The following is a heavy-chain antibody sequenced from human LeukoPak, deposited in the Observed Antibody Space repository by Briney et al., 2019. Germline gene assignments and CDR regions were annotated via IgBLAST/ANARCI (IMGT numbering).Heavy chain of an antibody. Sequence: PGRSLRLSCAASGFTFSSYAMHWVRQAPGKGLEWAAVISYDGSNKYYADSVKGRFTISRDNSKNTLYLQMNSLRAEDTAVYYCARGQDGSGSYYSRYYGMDVWGQGTTVTVSS. CDR2: ISYDGSNK. D-gene: IGHD3-10*01. CDR1: GFTFSSYA. CDR3: ARGQDGSGSYYSRYYGMDV. J-gene: IGHJ6*02. V-gene: IGHV3-30*04.